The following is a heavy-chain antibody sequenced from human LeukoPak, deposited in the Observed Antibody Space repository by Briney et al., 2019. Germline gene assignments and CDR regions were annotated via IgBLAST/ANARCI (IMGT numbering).Heavy chain of an antibody. D-gene: IGHD6-6*01. CDR2: INPNSGGT. J-gene: IGHJ4*02. CDR3: ARGSSIAARPGGDY. Sequence: ASVKVSCKASGYTFTGYYMHWVRQAPGQGLEWMGWINPNSGGTNYAQKFQGRVTMTRDTSTSTVYMELSSLRSEDTAVYYCARGSSIAARPGGDYWGQGTLVTVSS. CDR1: GYTFTGYY. V-gene: IGHV1-2*02.